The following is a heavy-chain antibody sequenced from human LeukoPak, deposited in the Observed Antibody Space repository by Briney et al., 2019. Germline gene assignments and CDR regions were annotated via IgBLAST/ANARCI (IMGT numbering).Heavy chain of an antibody. CDR2: LYNGGDT. Sequence: RASETLSLTCTVSGASISSFYWVWIRQPAGKGLEWIGRLYNGGDTNYSPSLRSRVSMPVDTSKNQFSLKLKSVTAADTAVYYCARGVEASGVGFYAFDIWGQGTMVTVSS. V-gene: IGHV4-4*07. CDR1: GASISSFY. J-gene: IGHJ3*02. D-gene: IGHD6-13*01. CDR3: ARGVEASGVGFYAFDI.